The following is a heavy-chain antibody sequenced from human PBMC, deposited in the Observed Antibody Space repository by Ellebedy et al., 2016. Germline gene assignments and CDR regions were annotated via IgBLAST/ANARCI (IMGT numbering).Heavy chain of an antibody. Sequence: GESLKISCAASGFTFSSYAMSWVRQAPGKGLEWVSGISGSGGNTYYADSVKGRFTLSRDNSKNTLYLQMNSLRAEDTAVYYCAKVLTHFHPTTPKELNHDILTGYYLPYCFDYWGQGTLVTVSS. V-gene: IGHV3-23*01. CDR2: ISGSGGNT. J-gene: IGHJ4*02. CDR1: GFTFSSYA. CDR3: AKVLTHFHPTTPKELNHDILTGYYLPYCFDY. D-gene: IGHD3-9*01.